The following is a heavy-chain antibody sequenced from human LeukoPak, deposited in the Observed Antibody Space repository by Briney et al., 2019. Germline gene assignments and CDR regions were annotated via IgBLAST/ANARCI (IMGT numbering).Heavy chain of an antibody. J-gene: IGHJ6*02. D-gene: IGHD5-18*01. CDR2: INPNSGGT. V-gene: IGHV1-2*02. Sequence: ASVKVSCKASGYTFTGYYMHWVRQAPGQGPEWMGWINPNSGGTNYAQKFQGRVTMTRDTSISTAYMELSRLRSDDTAVYYCARDNKGTAMADYYYYGIDVWGQGTTVTVSS. CDR1: GYTFTGYY. CDR3: ARDNKGTAMADYYYYGIDV.